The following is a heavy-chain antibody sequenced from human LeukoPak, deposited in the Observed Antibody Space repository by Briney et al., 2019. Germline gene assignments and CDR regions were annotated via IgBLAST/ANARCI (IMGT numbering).Heavy chain of an antibody. J-gene: IGHJ4*02. CDR2: IYSGGST. Sequence: GRSLRLSCAASGFTFSSYGMHRVRQAPGKGLEWVSVIYSGGSTYYADSVKGRFTISRDTSKNTLYLQMNSLRADDTAVYYCARGRYGDYYWGQGTLVTVSS. CDR3: ARGRYGDYY. V-gene: IGHV3-NL1*01. D-gene: IGHD4-17*01. CDR1: GFTFSSYG.